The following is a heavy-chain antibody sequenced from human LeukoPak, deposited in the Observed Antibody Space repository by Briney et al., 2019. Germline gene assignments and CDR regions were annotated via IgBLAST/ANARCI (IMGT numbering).Heavy chain of an antibody. J-gene: IGHJ5*02. CDR1: GGSISSDNHY. Sequence: SETLSLTCTVSGGSISSDNHYWSWIRQPPGKGLEWIGYIYYSGSTYYNPSLKSQITISVNTSNNQFSLKLSSVTAADTAVYYCASTQANWGSRNWFDPWGQETLVTVSS. D-gene: IGHD7-27*01. CDR3: ASTQANWGSRNWFDP. CDR2: IYYSGST. V-gene: IGHV4-30-4*01.